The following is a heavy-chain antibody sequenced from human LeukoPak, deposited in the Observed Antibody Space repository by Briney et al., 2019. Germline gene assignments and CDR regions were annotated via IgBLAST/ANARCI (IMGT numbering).Heavy chain of an antibody. CDR2: ISCDGSNK. J-gene: IGHJ4*02. D-gene: IGHD6-19*01. Sequence: PGGSLRLSCAASGFTFSSYAMHWVRQAPGKGLEWVAVISCDGSNKYYADSVKGRFTISRDNSKNTLYLQMNSLRAEDTAVYYCARDGDSIEQWLCHFDYWGQGTLVTVSS. CDR1: GFTFSSYA. CDR3: ARDGDSIEQWLCHFDY. V-gene: IGHV3-30-3*01.